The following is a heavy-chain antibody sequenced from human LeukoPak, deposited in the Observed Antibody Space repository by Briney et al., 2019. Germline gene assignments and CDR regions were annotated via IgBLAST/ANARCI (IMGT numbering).Heavy chain of an antibody. D-gene: IGHD3-3*01. CDR3: AKGRGITIFGVVIH. Sequence: GGSLRLSCTASGFTFSNYSMNWVRQAPGKGLEWVSGISWNSGSIGYADSVKGRLTISRDNAKNSLYLQMNSLRAEDMALYYCAKGRGITIFGVVIHWGQGTLVTVSS. CDR2: ISWNSGSI. J-gene: IGHJ4*02. V-gene: IGHV3-9*03. CDR1: GFTFSNYS.